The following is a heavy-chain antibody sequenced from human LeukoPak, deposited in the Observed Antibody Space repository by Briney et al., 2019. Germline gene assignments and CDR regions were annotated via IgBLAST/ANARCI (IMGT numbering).Heavy chain of an antibody. Sequence: GGSLRLSCAASGFTFSSYWMNWVRQAPGKGLEWVANIKQDGSENYYVDSVKGRFTISRDNAKNSLYLQMNSLRAEDTAVYYCARDTGGRQPREVGAFDIWGQGTMVTVSS. D-gene: IGHD3-16*01. CDR1: GFTFSSYW. V-gene: IGHV3-7*01. J-gene: IGHJ3*02. CDR2: IKQDGSEN. CDR3: ARDTGGRQPREVGAFDI.